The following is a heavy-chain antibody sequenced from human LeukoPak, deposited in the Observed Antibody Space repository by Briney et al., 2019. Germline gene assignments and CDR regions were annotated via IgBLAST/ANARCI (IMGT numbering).Heavy chain of an antibody. CDR3: ARAGYCSGGSCFALDY. Sequence: GSSVKVSCKASGGTFSSYAISWVRQAPGQGLEWMGRIIPIFGIANYAKKFQGRVTITADKSTSTAYMELSSLRSEDTAVYYCARAGYCSGGSCFALDYWGQGTLVTVSS. J-gene: IGHJ4*02. V-gene: IGHV1-69*04. CDR2: IIPIFGIA. D-gene: IGHD2-15*01. CDR1: GGTFSSYA.